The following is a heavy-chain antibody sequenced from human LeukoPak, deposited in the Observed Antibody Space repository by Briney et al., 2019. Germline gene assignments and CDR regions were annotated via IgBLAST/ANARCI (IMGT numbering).Heavy chain of an antibody. CDR3: ARLRRQWLVRYFDY. D-gene: IGHD6-19*01. CDR1: GGSISSYY. J-gene: IGHJ4*02. Sequence: PSETLSLTCTVSGGSISSYYWSWIRQPPGKGLEWIGYIYYSGNTNYNPSLKSRVTISVDTSKNQFSLKLSSVTAADTAVYYCARLRRQWLVRYFDYWGQGTLVTVSS. CDR2: IYYSGNT. V-gene: IGHV4-59*01.